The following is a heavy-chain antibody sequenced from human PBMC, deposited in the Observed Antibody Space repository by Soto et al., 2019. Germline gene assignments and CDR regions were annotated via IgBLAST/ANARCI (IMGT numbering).Heavy chain of an antibody. V-gene: IGHV4-39*01. Sequence: SETLSLTCTVSGGSIRSSTYYWGWIRQPPGKGLEWIGSIYYSGSTHNTPSLKSRVTMSVDTYTNQFSLKLNSVTAADTAVYYCTRHEGGAAAGGLLDYWGQGTPVTVSS. D-gene: IGHD6-13*01. CDR1: GGSIRSSTYY. CDR3: TRHEGGAAAGGLLDY. J-gene: IGHJ4*02. CDR2: IYYSGST.